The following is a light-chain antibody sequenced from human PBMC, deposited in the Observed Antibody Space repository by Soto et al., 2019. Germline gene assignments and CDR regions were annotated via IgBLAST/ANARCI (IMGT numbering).Light chain of an antibody. J-gene: IGKJ3*01. CDR3: QQRSNWPPEVT. Sequence: EIVLTQSPDTLSLSPGERATLSCRASHSVSSSLAWYQQKPGQAPRLLIYDASDRATGIPARFSGSGSGTDFNLTISSLEPEDFAVYYCQQRSNWPPEVTFGPGTKVDIK. V-gene: IGKV3-11*01. CDR1: HSVSSS. CDR2: DAS.